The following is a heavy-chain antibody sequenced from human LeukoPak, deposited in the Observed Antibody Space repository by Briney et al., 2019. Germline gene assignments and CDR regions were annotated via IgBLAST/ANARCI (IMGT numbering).Heavy chain of an antibody. CDR1: GFTFSSYG. CDR3: AKGSSSWYNYFDY. Sequence: GGSLRLSFAASGFTFSSYGMHWVRQAPGKGLEWVAVISYDGSNKYYADSVKGRFTISRDNSKNTLYLQMNSLRAEDTAVYYCAKGSSSWYNYFDYWGQGTLVTVSS. CDR2: ISYDGSNK. D-gene: IGHD6-13*01. V-gene: IGHV3-30*18. J-gene: IGHJ4*02.